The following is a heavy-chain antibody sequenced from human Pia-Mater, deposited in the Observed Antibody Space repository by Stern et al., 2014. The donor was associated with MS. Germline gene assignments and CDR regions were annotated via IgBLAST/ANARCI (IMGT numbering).Heavy chain of an antibody. Sequence: MQLVESGSELKKPGASVKVSCKASGYNFRNYAMNWVRQAPGQGLEWMGWINTNTGKPLYAKGLTGRFVFSLDTSVSTAYLQISSLKTEDTAVYYCASRGAGEFGVSPTGSWGQGTLVTVSS. CDR1: GYNFRNYA. V-gene: IGHV7-4-1*02. CDR2: INTNTGKP. J-gene: IGHJ5*02. CDR3: ASRGAGEFGVSPTGS. D-gene: IGHD2-8*01.